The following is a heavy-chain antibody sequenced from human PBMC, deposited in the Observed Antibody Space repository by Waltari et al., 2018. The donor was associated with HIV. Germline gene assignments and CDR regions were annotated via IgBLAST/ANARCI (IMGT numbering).Heavy chain of an antibody. V-gene: IGHV3-21*01. Sequence: EVQLVESGGGLVKPGGSLRISCAASGFTFSSYSMNWVRTAPGKGLEWVSSISSSSSYIYYADSVKGRFTISRDNAKNSLYLQMNSLRAEDTAVYYCARTCRHSGGSCYNAFDIWGQGTMVTVSS. CDR3: ARTCRHSGGSCYNAFDI. J-gene: IGHJ3*02. D-gene: IGHD2-15*01. CDR1: GFTFSSYS. CDR2: ISSSSSYI.